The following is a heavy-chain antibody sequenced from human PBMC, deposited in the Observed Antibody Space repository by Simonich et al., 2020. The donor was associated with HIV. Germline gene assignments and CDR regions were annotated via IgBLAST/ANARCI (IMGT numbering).Heavy chain of an antibody. Sequence: EVQLVESGGGLVKPGGSLRLSCAASGFTFSSYSMNWFRQAPGKGREWVSSISSSSSYIYYADSVKGRVTISRDNAKNSLYLQMNSLRAEDTAVYYCARDGRKGSSTRCSDYWGQGTLVTVSS. CDR3: ARDGRKGSSTRCSDY. J-gene: IGHJ4*02. CDR1: GFTFSSYS. D-gene: IGHD2-2*01. CDR2: ISSSSSYI. V-gene: IGHV3-21*01.